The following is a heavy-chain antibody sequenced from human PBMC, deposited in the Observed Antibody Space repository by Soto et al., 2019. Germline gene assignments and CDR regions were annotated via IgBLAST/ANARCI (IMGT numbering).Heavy chain of an antibody. D-gene: IGHD6-6*01. CDR1: GGSISSSSSY. CDR3: AKPIAAHLIDAFEI. J-gene: IGHJ3*02. V-gene: IGHV4-39*01. Sequence: SETLSLTCTVSGGSISSSSSYWGWIRQPPGKGLEWIGSIYYSGSTYYNPFLKSRVTISVDTSKNQFSLKLSSVTAADTAVYYCAKPIAAHLIDAFEIWGQGTMVTVS. CDR2: IYYSGST.